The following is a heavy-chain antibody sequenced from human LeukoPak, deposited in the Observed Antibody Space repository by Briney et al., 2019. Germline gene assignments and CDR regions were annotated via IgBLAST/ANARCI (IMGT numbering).Heavy chain of an antibody. CDR1: GFTVSSNY. Sequence: PGGSLRLSRAASGFTVSSNYMSWVRQAPGKGLEWVSVIYSGGSTYYADSVKGRFTISRDNSKNTLYLQMNSLRAEDTAVYYCARVFGAASYYYYMDVWGKGTTVTVSS. CDR3: ARVFGAASYYYYMDV. V-gene: IGHV3-53*01. D-gene: IGHD3-3*01. J-gene: IGHJ6*03. CDR2: IYSGGST.